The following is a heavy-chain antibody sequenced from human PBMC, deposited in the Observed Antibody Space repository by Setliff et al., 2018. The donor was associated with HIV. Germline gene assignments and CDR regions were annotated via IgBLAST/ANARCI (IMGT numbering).Heavy chain of an antibody. CDR1: GYTLGGNY. V-gene: IGHV1-2*02. D-gene: IGHD3-10*01. CDR3: SRDVGVPGRGNALEY. Sequence: ASVKVSCKASGYTLGGNYMHWVRQAPGLGLEWMGWIDPNSGGTNYAQKFEGRVTMTRDTTVNTVYIEVSSLRSDDTAVYYCSRDVGVPGRGNALEYWGQGIPVTVSS. CDR2: IDPNSGGT. J-gene: IGHJ4*02.